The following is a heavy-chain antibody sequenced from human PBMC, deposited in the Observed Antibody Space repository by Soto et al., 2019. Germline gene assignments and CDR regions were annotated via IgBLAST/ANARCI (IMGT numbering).Heavy chain of an antibody. CDR1: GFTFGDYA. J-gene: IGHJ6*02. D-gene: IGHD2-15*01. Sequence: GGSLRLSCTASGFTFGDYAMSWVRQAPGKGLEWVGFIRSRAYGGNTEYAASVKGRFTIARDDSKSIAYLQMNSLNTEDTAVYYCTASDCSGGSCYSYDYGMDVWGQGTTVTVSS. CDR3: TASDCSGGSCYSYDYGMDV. CDR2: IRSRAYGGNT. V-gene: IGHV3-49*04.